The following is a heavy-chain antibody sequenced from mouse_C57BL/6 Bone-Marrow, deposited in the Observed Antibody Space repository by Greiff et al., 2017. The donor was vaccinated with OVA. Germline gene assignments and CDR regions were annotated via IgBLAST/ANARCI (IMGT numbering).Heavy chain of an antibody. J-gene: IGHJ3*01. CDR3: ARDRGGFAY. Sequence: VQLKESEGGLVQPGSSMKLSCTASGFTFSDYYMAWVRQVPEKGLEWVANINYDGSSTYYLDSLKSRFIISRDNAKNILYLQMSSLKSEDTATYYCARDRGGFAYWGQGTLVTVSA. CDR1: GFTFSDYY. D-gene: IGHD3-1*01. CDR2: INYDGSST. V-gene: IGHV5-16*01.